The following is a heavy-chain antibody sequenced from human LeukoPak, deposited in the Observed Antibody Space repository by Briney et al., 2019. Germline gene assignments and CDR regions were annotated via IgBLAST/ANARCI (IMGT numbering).Heavy chain of an antibody. J-gene: IGHJ4*02. V-gene: IGHV3-48*03. CDR1: GFTFSSYE. D-gene: IGHD6-13*01. CDR3: ATTSIAAAVPGCFDY. Sequence: PGGSLRLSCEASGFTFSSYEMNWVRQAPGKGLEWVSYISSSGKTIYYADSTKGRFTVSRDNAKNSLYLQMNSLRAGDTAVYYCATTSIAAAVPGCFDYWGQGTLVTVFS. CDR2: ISSSGKTI.